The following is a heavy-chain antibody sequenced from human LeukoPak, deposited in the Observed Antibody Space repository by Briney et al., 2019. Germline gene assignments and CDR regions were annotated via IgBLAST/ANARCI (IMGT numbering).Heavy chain of an antibody. CDR1: GFTVSSNY. J-gene: IGHJ4*02. Sequence: GGSLRLSCAASGFTVSSNYMSWVRQAPGKGLEWVSVIYSGGTTYYADSVKGRFTISRDSSKNTLYLQMNSLRAEDTAVYYCARAYSFGYDSSGYYHAYWGQGTLVTVSS. CDR2: IYSGGTT. CDR3: ARAYSFGYDSSGYYHAY. D-gene: IGHD3-22*01. V-gene: IGHV3-53*01.